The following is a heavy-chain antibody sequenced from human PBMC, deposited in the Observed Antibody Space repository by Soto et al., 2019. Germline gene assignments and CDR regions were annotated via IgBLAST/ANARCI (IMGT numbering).Heavy chain of an antibody. CDR1: GGTLSSYA. CDR3: ARGSPTTTPFDY. CDR2: INPNNGGT. D-gene: IGHD1-1*01. V-gene: IGHV1-2*04. J-gene: IGHJ4*02. Sequence: ASVKVSCKASGGTLSSYAISWVRQAPGQGLEWMGWINPNNGGTSYAQKFEGWVTMTRDTSISTAYMEVRRLTSDDTAVYYCARGSPTTTPFDYWGQGTLVTVSS.